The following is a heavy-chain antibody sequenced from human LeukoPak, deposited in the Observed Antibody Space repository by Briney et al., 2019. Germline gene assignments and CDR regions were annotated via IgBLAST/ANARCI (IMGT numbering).Heavy chain of an antibody. Sequence: SETLSLTCDVSGHPLSSSFYWGWIRPPPGKGLEWIATSYHCVKSYYSPSLRSRITASKDTSRNQLSLNLSSVTGADTAVYYCVVQTDISFYYYIDAWGRGTTVTISS. D-gene: IGHD1-1*01. CDR1: GHPLSSSFY. CDR3: VVQTDISFYYYIDA. CDR2: SYHCVKS. V-gene: IGHV4-38-2*01. J-gene: IGHJ6*03.